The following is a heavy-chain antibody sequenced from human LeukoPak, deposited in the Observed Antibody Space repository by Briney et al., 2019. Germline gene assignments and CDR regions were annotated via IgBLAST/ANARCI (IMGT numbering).Heavy chain of an antibody. D-gene: IGHD5-24*01. CDR3: TSGAPVGSSRECDY. Sequence: PGGSLRLSCAASGFTFSSYSMNWVRQASGKGLEWASYISDSSSIYYADSVKGRFTISRDNANNSLYLQMNSLRAEDTAVYYCTSGAPVGSSRECDYWGQGTLVTVSS. CDR2: ISDSSSI. CDR1: GFTFSSYS. V-gene: IGHV3-48*04. J-gene: IGHJ4*02.